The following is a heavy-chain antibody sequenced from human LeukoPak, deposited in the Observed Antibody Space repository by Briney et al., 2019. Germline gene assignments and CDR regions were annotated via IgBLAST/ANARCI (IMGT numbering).Heavy chain of an antibody. CDR3: AREDSGSYYNYYYFYMDV. V-gene: IGHV4-4*07. CDR2: IYPSGNT. Sequence: PSETVSLTCSVSGGSFSNNFWSWVRHPAGKGLEWIGRIYPSGNTNYNPSLKSRVTLSVDTSKTQFSLNLSSVTAADTAVYYCAREDSGSYYNYYYFYMDVWGKGTTVTISS. CDR1: GGSFSNNF. J-gene: IGHJ6*03. D-gene: IGHD3-10*01.